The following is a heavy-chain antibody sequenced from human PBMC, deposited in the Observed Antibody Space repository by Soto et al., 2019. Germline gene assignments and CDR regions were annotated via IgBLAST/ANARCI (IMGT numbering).Heavy chain of an antibody. V-gene: IGHV3-21*01. J-gene: IGHJ4*02. CDR2: IFGSSKSI. D-gene: IGHD3-10*01. CDR1: GFTFSNYS. CDR3: TRGGMARGFDY. Sequence: DVQLVESGGGLVKPGGSLRLSCAASGFTFSNYSMNWVHQAPGKGLEWVAFIFGSSKSIYYADSVKGRFTISRDNAKNSLILQMNSLGAEDTAMYYCTRGGMARGFDYWGQGTLVTVSS.